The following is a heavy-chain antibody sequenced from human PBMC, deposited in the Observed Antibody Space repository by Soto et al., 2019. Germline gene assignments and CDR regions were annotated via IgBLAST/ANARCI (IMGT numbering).Heavy chain of an antibody. CDR1: GLTFSSYW. CDR3: ARDRIIYCGCDCPPTYYGMDV. Sequence: PGESLRLSCAASGLTFSSYWMSWVRQAPGKGLEWVANIKQDGSEKYYVDSVKGRFTISRDNAKNSLYLQMNSLRSEDTAVYYCARDRIIYCGCDCPPTYYGMDVSDKETTVTVSS. J-gene: IGHJ6*04. V-gene: IGHV3-7*03. D-gene: IGHD2-21*02. CDR2: IKQDGSEK.